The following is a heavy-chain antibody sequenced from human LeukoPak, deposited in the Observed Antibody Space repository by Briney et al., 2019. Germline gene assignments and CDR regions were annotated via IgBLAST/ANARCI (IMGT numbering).Heavy chain of an antibody. CDR2: INGDGRTT. CDR3: AKDLNRGLPDY. D-gene: IGHD2-21*01. V-gene: IGHV3-64*04. J-gene: IGHJ4*02. Sequence: GGSLRLSCSASGFIFSTYTMYWVRQAPGKGLEYVSVINGDGRTTYYIDSVKGRFTISRDNSKNTLYLQMSSLRAEDTAVYYCAKDLNRGLPDYWGQGTLVTVSS. CDR1: GFIFSTYT.